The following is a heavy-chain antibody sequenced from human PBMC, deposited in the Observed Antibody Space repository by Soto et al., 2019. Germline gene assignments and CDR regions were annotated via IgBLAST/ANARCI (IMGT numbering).Heavy chain of an antibody. CDR3: ARGPFLNIWSGYSYYFDY. D-gene: IGHD3-3*01. Sequence: GGSLRLSCAASGFTFSSYGMHWVRQAPGKGLEWVSAIGTAGDTYYPGSVKGRFTISRENAKNSLYLQMNSLRAEDTAVYYCARGPFLNIWSGYSYYFDYWGQGTLVTVSS. CDR1: GFTFSSYG. V-gene: IGHV3-13*01. J-gene: IGHJ4*02. CDR2: IGTAGDT.